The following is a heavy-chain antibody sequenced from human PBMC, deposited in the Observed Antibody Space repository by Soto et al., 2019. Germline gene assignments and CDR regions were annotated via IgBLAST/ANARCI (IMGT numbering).Heavy chain of an antibody. Sequence: QVQLVESGGGLVKPGGSLRLSCAASGFTFSDFYMTWIRQAPGKGLEWISDISSRSTYTNYSDSVKGRFTISRDNAKNSLHLQMNSLRAEETAVYYCGRLQGTTSIDYWGQGTLVTVSS. V-gene: IGHV3-11*05. CDR2: ISSRSTYT. J-gene: IGHJ4*02. D-gene: IGHD2-2*01. CDR1: GFTFSDFY. CDR3: GRLQGTTSIDY.